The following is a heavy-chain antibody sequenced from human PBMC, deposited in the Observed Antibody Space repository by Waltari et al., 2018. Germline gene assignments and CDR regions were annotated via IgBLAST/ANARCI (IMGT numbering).Heavy chain of an antibody. J-gene: IGHJ4*02. Sequence: QVQLVQSGAEVKKPGSSVKVSCKASGGTFSSYAISWVRQAPGQGLEWMGGIIPIFGTANYAQKFQGRVTITTDESTSTAYMELSSLRSEDTAVYYCARGALDDYIWGSYPEGNWGQGTLVTVSS. D-gene: IGHD3-16*02. CDR3: ARGALDDYIWGSYPEGN. V-gene: IGHV1-69*05. CDR1: GGTFSSYA. CDR2: IIPIFGTA.